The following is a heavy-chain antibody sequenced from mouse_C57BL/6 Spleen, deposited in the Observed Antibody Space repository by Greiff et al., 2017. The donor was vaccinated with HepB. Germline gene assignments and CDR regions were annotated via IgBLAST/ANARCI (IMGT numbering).Heavy chain of an antibody. J-gene: IGHJ3*01. D-gene: IGHD1-1*01. CDR3: ARWDYYGTKSAWFAY. V-gene: IGHV1-42*01. Sequence: EVQRVESGPELVKPGASVKISCKASGYSFTGYYMNWVKQSPEKSLEWIGEINPSTGGTTYNQKFKAKATLTVDKSSSTAYMQLKSLTSEDSAVYYCARWDYYGTKSAWFAYWGQGTLVTVSA. CDR2: INPSTGGT. CDR1: GYSFTGYY.